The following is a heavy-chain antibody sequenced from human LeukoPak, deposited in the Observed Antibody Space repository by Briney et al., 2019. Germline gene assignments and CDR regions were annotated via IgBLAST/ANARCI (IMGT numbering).Heavy chain of an antibody. CDR3: ARDRDYYFDD. CDR1: GFTFSSYG. D-gene: IGHD3-10*01. V-gene: IGHV3-74*01. Sequence: GGSLRLSCAASGFTFSSYGMHWVRQAPGKGLVWVSRINGDGNSRNYADSVKGRFTISRDNAKNTLYLQMNSLRAEDTAVYYCARDRDYYFDDWGQGTLVTVSS. CDR2: INGDGNSR. J-gene: IGHJ4*02.